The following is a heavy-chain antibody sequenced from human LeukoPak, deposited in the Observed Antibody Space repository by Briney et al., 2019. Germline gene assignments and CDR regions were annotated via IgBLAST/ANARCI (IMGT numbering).Heavy chain of an antibody. V-gene: IGHV1-69*13. CDR2: IIPIFGTA. CDR3: ARGAQLELRAPFDY. CDR1: GYTFTGYY. J-gene: IGHJ4*02. Sequence: ASVKVSCKASGYTFTGYYMHWVRQAPGQGLEWMGGIIPIFGTANYAQKFQGRVTITADESTSTAYMELSSLRSEDTAVYYCARGAQLELRAPFDYWGQGTLVTVSS. D-gene: IGHD1-7*01.